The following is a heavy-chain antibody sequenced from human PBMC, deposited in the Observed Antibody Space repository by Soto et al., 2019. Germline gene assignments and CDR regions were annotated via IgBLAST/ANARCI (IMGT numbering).Heavy chain of an antibody. CDR2: VYYRGRS. D-gene: IGHD4-4*01. CDR3: VSQRTTVIPQAYFDF. J-gene: IGHJ4*02. Sequence: SETLSLTCTVSGGSVTNSSYYWGWIRQSPGKGLEWIGSVYYRGRSYSKSSVKSRVTISVDTSKNQFSLNLNSVTASDTAVYFCVSQRTTVIPQAYFDFWGPGALVTVSS. CDR1: GGSVTNSSYY. V-gene: IGHV4-39*01.